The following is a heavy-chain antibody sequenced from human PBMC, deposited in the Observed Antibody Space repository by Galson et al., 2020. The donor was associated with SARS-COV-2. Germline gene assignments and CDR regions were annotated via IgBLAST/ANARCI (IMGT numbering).Heavy chain of an antibody. CDR3: ARPYSGSYRGYFDY. CDR1: GFTFSSYA. J-gene: IGHJ4*02. CDR2: ISYDGSNK. Sequence: GGSLRLSCAASGFTFSSYAMHWVRQAPGKGLEWVAVISYDGSNKYYADSVKDRFTISRDNSKNTLYLQMNSLRAEDTAVYYCARPYSGSYRGYFDYWGQGTLVTVSS. V-gene: IGHV3-30*04. D-gene: IGHD1-26*01.